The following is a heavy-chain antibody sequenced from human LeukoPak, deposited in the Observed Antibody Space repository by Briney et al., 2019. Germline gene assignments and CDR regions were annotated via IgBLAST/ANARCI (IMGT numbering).Heavy chain of an antibody. J-gene: IGHJ5*02. Sequence: PSQTLSLTCTVSGGSISSGSYYWSWIRQPAGKGLEWIGRIYTSGSTNYNPPLKSRVTISVDTSKNQFSLKLSSVTAADTAVYYCAREFEVPDYGDYVNWFDPWGQGTLVTVSS. CDR1: GGSISSGSYY. CDR2: IYTSGST. V-gene: IGHV4-61*02. D-gene: IGHD4-17*01. CDR3: AREFEVPDYGDYVNWFDP.